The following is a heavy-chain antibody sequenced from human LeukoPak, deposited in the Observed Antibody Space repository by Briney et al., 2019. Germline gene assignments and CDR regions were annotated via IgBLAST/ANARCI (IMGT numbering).Heavy chain of an antibody. D-gene: IGHD6-13*01. CDR3: ARDIRQWAAAGMVPWFDP. Sequence: PGGSLRLSCAASGFTFSSYWMSWVRQAPGKGLEWVANIKQDGSEKYYVDSVKGRFTISRDNAKNSLYLQMNSLRAEDTAVYYCARDIRQWAAAGMVPWFDPWGQGTLVTVSS. CDR1: GFTFSSYW. V-gene: IGHV3-7*01. CDR2: IKQDGSEK. J-gene: IGHJ5*02.